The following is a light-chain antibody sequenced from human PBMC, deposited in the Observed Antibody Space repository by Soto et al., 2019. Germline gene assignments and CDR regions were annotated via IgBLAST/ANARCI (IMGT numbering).Light chain of an antibody. CDR3: QQYNSYCT. Sequence: DIQMTQSPSTLSAPVGDRVTITCRASQSITGWLAWYQQKPGKAPKLLIYDASSLESGVPSRFSGSGSGTEFTLTISSLQPDDFATYYCQQYNSYCTFGQGTKVDI. J-gene: IGKJ1*01. CDR2: DAS. CDR1: QSITGW. V-gene: IGKV1-5*01.